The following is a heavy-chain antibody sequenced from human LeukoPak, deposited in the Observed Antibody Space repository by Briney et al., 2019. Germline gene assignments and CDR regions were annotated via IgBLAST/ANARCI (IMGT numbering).Heavy chain of an antibody. CDR1: GFTFSSYS. D-gene: IGHD1-26*01. Sequence: GGSLRLSCAASGFTFSSYSMNWVRQAPGKGLEWVSSISSSSSYIYYADSVKGRFTISRDNSRNTLYLQMNSLRADDTAVYYCAKGATGGSYYFDYWGQGTLVTVSS. CDR2: ISSSSSYI. J-gene: IGHJ4*02. CDR3: AKGATGGSYYFDY. V-gene: IGHV3-21*04.